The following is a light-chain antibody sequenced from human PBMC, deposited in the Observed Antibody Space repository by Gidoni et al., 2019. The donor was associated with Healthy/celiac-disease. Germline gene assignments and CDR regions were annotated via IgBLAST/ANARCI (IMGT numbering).Light chain of an antibody. CDR1: QRVSSN. CDR3: QQYNNWPPLT. V-gene: IGKV3-15*01. J-gene: IGKJ4*01. CDR2: GAS. Sequence: DIVMTQSPATRSVSPGERATLSCRASQRVSSNLAWYQQKPGQAHRRLIYGASTRATGIPARFSGSGSGREFTVTISSLQSEDFEVFYCQQYNNWPPLTFGGGTKVEIK.